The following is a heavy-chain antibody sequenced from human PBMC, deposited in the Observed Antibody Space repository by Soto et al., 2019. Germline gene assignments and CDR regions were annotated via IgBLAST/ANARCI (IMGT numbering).Heavy chain of an antibody. CDR3: ARLQMTTVTTGP. V-gene: IGHV3-21*01. Sequence: PGGSLRLSCAASGFTFSSYSMNWVRQAPGKGLEWVSSISSSSSYIYYADSVKGRFTISRDNAKNSLYLQMNSLRAEDTAVYYCARLQMTTVTTGPWGQGTLVTVSS. D-gene: IGHD4-17*01. CDR2: ISSSSSYI. J-gene: IGHJ5*02. CDR1: GFTFSSYS.